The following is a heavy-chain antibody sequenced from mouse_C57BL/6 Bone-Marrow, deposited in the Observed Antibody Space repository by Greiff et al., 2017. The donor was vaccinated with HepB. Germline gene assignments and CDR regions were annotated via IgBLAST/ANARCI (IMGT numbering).Heavy chain of an antibody. V-gene: IGHV1-5*01. J-gene: IGHJ3*01. Sequence: VQLQQSGTVLARPGASVKMSCKTSGYTFTSYWMHWVKQRPGQGLEWIGAIYPGNSDTSYNQKFKGKAKLTAVTSASTAYMELSSLTNEDSAVYYCTEDYYGSRFAYWGQGTLVTVSA. CDR2: IYPGNSDT. D-gene: IGHD1-1*01. CDR3: TEDYYGSRFAY. CDR1: GYTFTSYW.